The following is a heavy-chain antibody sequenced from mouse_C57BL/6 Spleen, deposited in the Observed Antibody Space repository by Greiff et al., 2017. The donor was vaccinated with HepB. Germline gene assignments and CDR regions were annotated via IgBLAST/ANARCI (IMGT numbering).Heavy chain of an antibody. D-gene: IGHD2-4*01. CDR1: GYTFTDYY. Sequence: VQLQQSGPELVKPGASVKISCKASGYTFTDYYINWVKQSHGKSLEWIGDINPNNGGTSYNQKFKGKATLTVDKSSSTAYMELRSLTSEDSAVYYCARAYYDYEGAMDYWGQGTSVTVSS. V-gene: IGHV1-26*01. CDR3: ARAYYDYEGAMDY. CDR2: INPNNGGT. J-gene: IGHJ4*01.